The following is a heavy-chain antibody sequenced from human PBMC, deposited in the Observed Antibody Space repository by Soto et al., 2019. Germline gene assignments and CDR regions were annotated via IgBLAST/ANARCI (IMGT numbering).Heavy chain of an antibody. Sequence: SKTLSLTCAVHGGSFSGYYWSWIRQPPGKGLEWIGEINHSGSTNYNPSLKSRVTISVDTSKNQFSLKLSSVTAADTAVYYCARTGGAAAGTSGSEGDYYYGMDVRGRGTTVPGS. V-gene: IGHV4-34*01. CDR3: ARTGGAAAGTSGSEGDYYYGMDV. D-gene: IGHD6-13*01. CDR2: INHSGST. CDR1: GGSFSGYY. J-gene: IGHJ6*02.